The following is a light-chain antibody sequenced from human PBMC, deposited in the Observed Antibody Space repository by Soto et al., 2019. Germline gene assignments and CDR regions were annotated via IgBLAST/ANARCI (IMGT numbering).Light chain of an antibody. CDR2: DVN. Sequence: QSALTQPASVSGSPGQSITISCTGVTTDVDGYDYVSWYQQHPGQAPQLLIYDVNSRPSGISYRFSGSKSGDTASLTISGFQSADDADYYCSSSTRSPPFYAFGAGTKITVL. V-gene: IGLV2-14*03. CDR3: SSSTRSPPFYA. CDR1: TTDVDGYDY. J-gene: IGLJ1*01.